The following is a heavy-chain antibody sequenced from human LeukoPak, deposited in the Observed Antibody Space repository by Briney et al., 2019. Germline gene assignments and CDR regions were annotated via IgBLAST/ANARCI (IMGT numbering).Heavy chain of an antibody. CDR3: ARDGETLWRYSSGWYDY. CDR2: INHSGST. V-gene: IGHV4-34*01. D-gene: IGHD6-19*01. Sequence: SETLSLTCAVYGGSFSGYYWSWIRQPPGKGLEWIGEINHSGSTNYNLSLKSRVTISIDTSKNQFSLKLSSVTAADTAVYYCARDGETLWRYSSGWYDYWGQGTLVTVSS. J-gene: IGHJ4*02. CDR1: GGSFSGYY.